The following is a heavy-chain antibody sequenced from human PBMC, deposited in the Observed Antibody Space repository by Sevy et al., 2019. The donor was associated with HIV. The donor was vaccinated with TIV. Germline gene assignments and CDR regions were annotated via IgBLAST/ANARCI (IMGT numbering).Heavy chain of an antibody. D-gene: IGHD6-6*01. CDR3: AREKAARRGRYYYYGMDV. V-gene: IGHV1-69*13. Sequence: ASVKVSCKASGGTFSSYAISWVRQAPGQGLEWMGVIIPKYGTANYAQKFQDRVTITADESTSTAYMELSSLRSEDTAVYYCAREKAARRGRYYYYGMDVWGQGTTVTVSS. CDR2: IIPKYGTA. J-gene: IGHJ6*02. CDR1: GGTFSSYA.